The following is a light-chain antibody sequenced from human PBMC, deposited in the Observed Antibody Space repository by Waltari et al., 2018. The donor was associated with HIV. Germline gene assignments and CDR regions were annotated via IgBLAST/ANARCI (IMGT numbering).Light chain of an antibody. J-gene: IGKJ2*03. Sequence: QMSQSHSILSAAVGDRVTLSSRARQNVDSWLAWYQQRPGNAPKLLISNASILEYDVPARFSGSGSGTNFTLTINSLHPDDFATYYCQQYNSDFYSFGQGTRLDLK. CDR1: QNVDSW. CDR2: NAS. V-gene: IGKV1-5*03. CDR3: QQYNSDFYS.